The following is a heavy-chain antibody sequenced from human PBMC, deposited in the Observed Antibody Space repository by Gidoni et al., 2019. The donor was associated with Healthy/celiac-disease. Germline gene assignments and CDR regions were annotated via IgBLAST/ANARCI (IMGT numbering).Heavy chain of an antibody. Sequence: EVQLVESGGGLVKPGGSLRLSCAASGFTFSSYSMNWVRQAPGKGLEWVSSISSSSSYIYYADSVKGRFTISRDNAKNSLYLQMNSLRAEDTAVYYCARGGAPGATTYYFDYWGQGTLVTVSS. V-gene: IGHV3-21*01. J-gene: IGHJ4*02. CDR3: ARGGAPGATTYYFDY. D-gene: IGHD1-26*01. CDR1: GFTFSSYS. CDR2: ISSSSSYI.